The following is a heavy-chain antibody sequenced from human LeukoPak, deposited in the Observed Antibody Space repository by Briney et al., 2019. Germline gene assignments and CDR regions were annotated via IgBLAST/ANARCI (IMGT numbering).Heavy chain of an antibody. CDR3: ARGVYSLDFDY. CDR2: NNPSGGST. V-gene: IGHV1-46*01. J-gene: IGHJ4*02. D-gene: IGHD4-11*01. Sequence: ASVKVPCKASGYTSTSYYMHWVRQAPGQGLGWMGINNPSGGSTSYAQKFQGRVTMTRDTSTSTVYMELSSLRSEDTAVYYCARGVYSLDFDYWGQGTLVTVSS. CDR1: GYTSTSYY.